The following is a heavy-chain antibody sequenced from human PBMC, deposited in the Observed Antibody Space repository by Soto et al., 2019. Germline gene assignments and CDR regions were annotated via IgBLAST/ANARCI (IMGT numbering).Heavy chain of an antibody. CDR3: ARILRITIFGVVIPRYGMDV. D-gene: IGHD3-3*01. CDR2: IIPIFGTA. Sequence: SVKVSCKASGGTISSYAIRWVRQAPGHGLEWMGGIIPIFGTANYAQKFQGRVTITADESTSTAYMELSSLRSEDTAVYYCARILRITIFGVVIPRYGMDVWGQGTTVTVSS. V-gene: IGHV1-69*13. CDR1: GGTISSYA. J-gene: IGHJ6*02.